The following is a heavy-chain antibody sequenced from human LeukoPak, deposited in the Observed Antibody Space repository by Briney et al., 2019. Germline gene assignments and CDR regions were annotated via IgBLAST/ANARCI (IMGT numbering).Heavy chain of an antibody. CDR3: ANRRDGYNLASIGY. V-gene: IGHV3-30*18. Sequence: GGSLRLSCAPSGFTFSRHGMHWVRQAPGKGLEWVAVISYDGSNKYYADSVKGRFTISRDNSKNTLYPQMNSLRAEDTAVYYCANRRDGYNLASIGYWGQGTLVTVSS. CDR2: ISYDGSNK. J-gene: IGHJ4*02. CDR1: GFTFSRHG. D-gene: IGHD5-24*01.